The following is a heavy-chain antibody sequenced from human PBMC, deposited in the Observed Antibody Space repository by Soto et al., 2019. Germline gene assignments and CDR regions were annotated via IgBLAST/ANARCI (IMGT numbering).Heavy chain of an antibody. CDR2: ISGSGDST. CDR3: ARRGPGTDVES. J-gene: IGHJ4*02. D-gene: IGHD6-13*01. CDR1: GFTFSSYA. Sequence: EVQLLDSGGGLVQPGGSLRLSCAASGFTFSSYAMNWVRQAPGKGLEWVSVISGSGDSTYYADSVKGRFTISRDNSKNTLYLQMNSLRTEDTAVYYCARRGPGTDVESWGQGTLVTVSS. V-gene: IGHV3-23*01.